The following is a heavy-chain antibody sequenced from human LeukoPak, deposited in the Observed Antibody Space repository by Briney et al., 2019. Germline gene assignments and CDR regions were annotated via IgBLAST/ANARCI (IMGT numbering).Heavy chain of an antibody. J-gene: IGHJ6*02. CDR1: GGSFSGCY. CDR3: ARGTTGTTATPPYYYYYGMDV. V-gene: IGHV4-34*01. CDR2: VNHSGST. D-gene: IGHD1-1*01. Sequence: SETLSLTCAVYGGSFSGCYWSWIRQPPGKGLEWIGEVNHSGSTNYNPSLKSRVTISVDTSKNQFSLKLSSVTAADTAVYYCARGTTGTTATPPYYYYYGMDVWGQGTTVTVSS.